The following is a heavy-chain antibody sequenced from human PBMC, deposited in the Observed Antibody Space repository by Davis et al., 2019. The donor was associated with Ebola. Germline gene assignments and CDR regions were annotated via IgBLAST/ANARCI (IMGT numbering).Heavy chain of an antibody. CDR1: GFVFRNSV. V-gene: IGHV3-23*01. J-gene: IGHJ4*02. CDR2: LGTSADT. Sequence: GGSLRLSCAASGFVFRNSVMSWVRQAPGKGLEWVSTLGTSADTYYADSVKGRFTISRDNSNNTVYLQMTSLRVEDTAVYYCATLPGYYWGQGTLVTVSS. D-gene: IGHD1-26*01. CDR3: ATLPGYY.